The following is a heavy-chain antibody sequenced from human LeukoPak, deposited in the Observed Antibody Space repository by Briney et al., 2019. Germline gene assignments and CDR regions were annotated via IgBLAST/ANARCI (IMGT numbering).Heavy chain of an antibody. CDR1: GGSIRSSYYY. Sequence: SETLSLTCTVSGGSIRSSYYYWGWIRQPPGKGLEWIGSIYDSGSTYYNPSLKSRVTISVDTSKNQFSLKLSSVTAADTAVYYCATRSVMSPDYWGQGTLVTVSS. V-gene: IGHV4-39*01. CDR3: ATRSVMSPDY. CDR2: IYDSGST. D-gene: IGHD2-21*01. J-gene: IGHJ4*02.